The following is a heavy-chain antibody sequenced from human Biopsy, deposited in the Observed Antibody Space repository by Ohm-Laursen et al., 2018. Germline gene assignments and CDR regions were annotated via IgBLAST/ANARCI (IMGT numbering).Heavy chain of an antibody. Sequence: SLRLSCTASGFPFTGFSMEWVRQAPGKGLEWVSSIAERSTYISYADSVKGRFTISRDNAQNSLYLQMNNLRVEDTAVYYCARERGRKSIAATDYWGQGVLVTVSS. D-gene: IGHD6-6*01. CDR2: IAERSTYI. J-gene: IGHJ4*02. CDR3: ARERGRKSIAATDY. V-gene: IGHV3-21*06. CDR1: GFPFTGFS.